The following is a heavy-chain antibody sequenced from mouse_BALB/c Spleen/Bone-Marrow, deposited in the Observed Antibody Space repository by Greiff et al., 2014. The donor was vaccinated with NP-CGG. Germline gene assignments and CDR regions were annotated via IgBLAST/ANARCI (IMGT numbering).Heavy chain of an antibody. D-gene: IGHD2-14*01. J-gene: IGHJ3*01. CDR3: ARGGDRYDDWFAY. V-gene: IGHV1S29*02. CDR2: IYPYNGGT. CDR1: GYTFTDYN. Sequence: EVKLVESGPELVKPGASVKISCKASGYTFTDYNMHWVKQSHGKSLGWIGYIYPYNGGTGYNQKFKSKATLTVDNSSSTAYMELRSLTSEDSAVYYCARGGDRYDDWFAYWGQGTLVTVSA.